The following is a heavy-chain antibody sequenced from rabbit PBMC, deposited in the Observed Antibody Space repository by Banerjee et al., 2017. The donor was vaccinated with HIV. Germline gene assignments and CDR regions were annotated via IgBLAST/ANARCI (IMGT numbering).Heavy chain of an antibody. D-gene: IGHD2-1*01. CDR3: ARDRLLYGDGTFNL. J-gene: IGHJ4*01. CDR1: GFSFSGNYY. CDR2: ISAGSSGST. Sequence: QEQLEESGGDLVKPEGSLTLTCTASGFSFSGNYYMCWVRQAPGKGLEWIACISAGSSGSTDYASWAKGRFTISKTSSTTVTLQMTSLTAADTATYFCARDRLLYGDGTFNLWGQGTLVTVS. V-gene: IGHV1S45*01.